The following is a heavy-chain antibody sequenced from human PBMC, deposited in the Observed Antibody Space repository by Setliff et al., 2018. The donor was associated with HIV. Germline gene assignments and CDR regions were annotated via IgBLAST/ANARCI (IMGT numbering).Heavy chain of an antibody. CDR3: AISIPPDAFDI. J-gene: IGHJ3*02. CDR2: IIPILGVA. V-gene: IGHV1-69*02. Sequence: GASVKVSCKASRSTFNSHTINWVRQAPGQGLDWMGRIIPILGVANYAQKFQGRVTITTDESTSTAYMELSGLRSEDTAVYYCAISIPPDAFDIWGQGTMVTVS. CDR1: RSTFNSHT.